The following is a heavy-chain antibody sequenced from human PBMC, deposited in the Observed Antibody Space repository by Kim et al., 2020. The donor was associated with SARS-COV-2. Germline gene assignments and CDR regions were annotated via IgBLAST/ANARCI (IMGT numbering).Heavy chain of an antibody. CDR3: ARDIRDIVVVPAAVDYYYYGMDV. D-gene: IGHD2-2*01. J-gene: IGHJ6*02. V-gene: IGHV1-2*02. CDR1: GYTFTGYY. Sequence: ASVKVSCKASGYTFTGYYMHWVRQAPGQGLEWMGWINPNSGGTNYAQKFQGRVTMTRDTSISTAYMELSRLRSDDTAVYYCARDIRDIVVVPAAVDYYYYGMDVWGQGTTVTVSS. CDR2: INPNSGGT.